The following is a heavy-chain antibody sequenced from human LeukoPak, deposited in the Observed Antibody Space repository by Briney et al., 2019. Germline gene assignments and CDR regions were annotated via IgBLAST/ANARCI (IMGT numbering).Heavy chain of an antibody. CDR2: INHSGST. CDR1: GGSISSGGYY. V-gene: IGHV4-39*07. Sequence: SETLSLTCTVSGGSISSGGYYWSWIRQPPGKGLEWIGEINHSGSTNYNPSLKSRVTISVDTSKNQFSLKLSSVTAADTAVYYCARWLGGAAVWGQGTLVTVSS. J-gene: IGHJ4*02. CDR3: ARWLGGAAV. D-gene: IGHD6-13*01.